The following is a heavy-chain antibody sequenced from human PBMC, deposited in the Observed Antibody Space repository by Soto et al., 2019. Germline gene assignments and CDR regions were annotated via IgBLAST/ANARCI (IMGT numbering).Heavy chain of an antibody. CDR1: GITFSGTA. CDR2: IRSKANSYAT. V-gene: IGHV3-73*01. J-gene: IGHJ3*02. Sequence: EVQLVESGGGLVQPGGSLKLSCAASGITFSGTAMHWVRQASGKGLEWVGRIRSKANSYATAYAASVKGRFTISRDDSKSTAYLRMNSLKTEDTAVYYCTRSPPTLRYWSGGSCYSGSGAFDIGGQGTMVTVSS. D-gene: IGHD2-15*01. CDR3: TRSPPTLRYWSGGSCYSGSGAFDI.